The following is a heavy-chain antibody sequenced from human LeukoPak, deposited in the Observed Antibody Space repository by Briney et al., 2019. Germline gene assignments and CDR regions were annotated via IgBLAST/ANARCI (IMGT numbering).Heavy chain of an antibody. CDR3: AKGPWGIAVAGTFDY. Sequence: GGSLRLSCAASGFTFSSYSMNWVRQAPGKGLEWVSSISSSSSYIYYADSVKGRFTISRDNAKNSLYLQMNSLRAEDTAVYYCAKGPWGIAVAGTFDYWGQGTLVTVSS. D-gene: IGHD6-19*01. CDR2: ISSSSSYI. J-gene: IGHJ4*02. CDR1: GFTFSSYS. V-gene: IGHV3-21*01.